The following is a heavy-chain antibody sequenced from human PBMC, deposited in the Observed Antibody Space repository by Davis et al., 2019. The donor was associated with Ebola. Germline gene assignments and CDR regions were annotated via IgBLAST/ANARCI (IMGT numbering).Heavy chain of an antibody. CDR3: ARDRRYSSGSIGELDH. V-gene: IGHV1-18*01. CDR1: GYTFSNFA. J-gene: IGHJ4*02. CDR2: ISVYNGNT. D-gene: IGHD6-25*01. Sequence: ASVKVSCKASGYTFSNFAVSWVRQAPGQGLEWMGWISVYNGNTNYAQKFQGRVTMTTDTSASTAYMELRSLRSDDTAVYYCARDRRYSSGSIGELDHWGQGALVTVSS.